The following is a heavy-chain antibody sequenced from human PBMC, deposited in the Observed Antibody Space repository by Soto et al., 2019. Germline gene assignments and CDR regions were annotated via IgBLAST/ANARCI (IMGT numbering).Heavy chain of an antibody. CDR1: GGSISSYY. D-gene: IGHD5-18*01. CDR2: IYYSGST. CDR3: ASQGYSYGYREFDY. Sequence: SETLSLTCTVSGGSISSYYWSWIRQPPGKGLEWIGYIYYSGSTNYNPSLKSRVTISVDTSKNQFSLKLSSVTAADTAVYYCASQGYSYGYREFDYWGQGTLVTVSS. V-gene: IGHV4-59*01. J-gene: IGHJ4*02.